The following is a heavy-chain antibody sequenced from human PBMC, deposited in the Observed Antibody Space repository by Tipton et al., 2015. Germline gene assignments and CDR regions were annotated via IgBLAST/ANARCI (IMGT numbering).Heavy chain of an antibody. CDR1: GFTVSGNY. J-gene: IGHJ4*02. Sequence: SLRLSCAASGFTVSGNYMSWVRQAPGKGLEWVSVIYSGGSTYYTDSVKGRFTISRDNSKNMLFLEMNSLTADDTGVYFCAKNLWFGDPLDYWGQGALVTVSS. CDR3: AKNLWFGDPLDY. V-gene: IGHV3-53*01. D-gene: IGHD3-10*01. CDR2: IYSGGST.